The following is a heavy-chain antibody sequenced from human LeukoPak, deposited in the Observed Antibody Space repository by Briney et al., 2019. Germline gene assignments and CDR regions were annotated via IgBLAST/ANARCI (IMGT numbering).Heavy chain of an antibody. J-gene: IGHJ4*02. CDR2: IYTSGST. CDR1: GGSISSYY. V-gene: IGHV4-4*07. D-gene: IGHD2-15*01. CDR3: ARAECSGGSCYFDY. Sequence: SETLSLTCTVSGGSISSYYWSWIRQPAGKGLEWIGRIYTSGSTNYNPSLKSRVTMSVDTSKNQFSLKLSSVTAADTAVYYCARAECSGGSCYFDYWGQGTLVTVSS.